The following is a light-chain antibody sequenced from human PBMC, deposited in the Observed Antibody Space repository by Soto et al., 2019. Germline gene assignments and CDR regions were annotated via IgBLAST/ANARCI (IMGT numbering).Light chain of an antibody. CDR1: LSLVYSDGNTY. CDR2: KLS. CDR3: LQGSHWPPT. Sequence: DVVMTQSPLSLPVTLGQSASISCRSSLSLVYSDGNTYLNWFHQRPGQSPRRLFYKLSNRDSGVPDRFSASGSVTDFTLTISRVEAEDVGVYYCLQGSHWPPTFGQGTNVEIK. J-gene: IGKJ1*01. V-gene: IGKV2-30*01.